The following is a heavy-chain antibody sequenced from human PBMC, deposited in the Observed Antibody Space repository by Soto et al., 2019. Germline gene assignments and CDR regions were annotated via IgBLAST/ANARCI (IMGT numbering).Heavy chain of an antibody. CDR1: GGSISSGGYS. CDR3: ARVPFSRENDGFPYHFDY. Sequence: PSETLSLTCAVSGGSISSGGYSWSWIRQPPGKGLEWIGYIYHSGSTYYNPSLKSRVTISVDRSKNQFSLKLSSVTAADTAVYYCARVPFSRENDGFPYHFDYWGQGTLVTVSS. J-gene: IGHJ4*02. CDR2: IYHSGST. V-gene: IGHV4-30-2*01. D-gene: IGHD1-1*01.